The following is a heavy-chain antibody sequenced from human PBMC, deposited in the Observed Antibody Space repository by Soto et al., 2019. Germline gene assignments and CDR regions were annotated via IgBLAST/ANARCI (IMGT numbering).Heavy chain of an antibody. CDR3: SSLAYGTTHFDY. V-gene: IGHV4-59*01. D-gene: IGHD4-17*01. Sequence: SETLSLTCTVSGGSISSYYWSWIRQPPGKGLEWIGYIYYSGSTNYNPSLKSRVTISVDTSKNQFSLKLSSVTAADMAVYYCSSLAYGTTHFDYWGQGTLVTVSS. J-gene: IGHJ4*02. CDR2: IYYSGST. CDR1: GGSISSYY.